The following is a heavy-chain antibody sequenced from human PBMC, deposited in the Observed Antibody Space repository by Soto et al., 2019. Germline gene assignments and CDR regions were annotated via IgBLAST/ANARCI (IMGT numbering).Heavy chain of an antibody. D-gene: IGHD2-8*01. Sequence: ASVKVSCKASGYTFTRSGISWVLQAPGQGLEWMGWISTYNGDTNYAQKVQGRVTMTTDTSTSTAYMELRSLRPDDTAVYYCARDGRNGGYLDYWGQGTVVTVSS. CDR2: ISTYNGDT. V-gene: IGHV1-18*01. CDR1: GYTFTRSG. J-gene: IGHJ4*02. CDR3: ARDGRNGGYLDY.